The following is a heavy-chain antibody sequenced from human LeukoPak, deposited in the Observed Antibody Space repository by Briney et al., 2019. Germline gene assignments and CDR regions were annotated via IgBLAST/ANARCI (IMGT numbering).Heavy chain of an antibody. Sequence: ASVKVSCKASGYTFTSYAMHWVRQAPGQRLEWMGWINAGNGNTKYSQKFQGRVTIARDTSASTAYMELSSLRSEDTAVYYCARVAAAAEFDYWGQGTLVTVSS. CDR2: INAGNGNT. D-gene: IGHD6-13*01. J-gene: IGHJ4*02. CDR1: GYTFTSYA. V-gene: IGHV1-3*01. CDR3: ARVAAAAEFDY.